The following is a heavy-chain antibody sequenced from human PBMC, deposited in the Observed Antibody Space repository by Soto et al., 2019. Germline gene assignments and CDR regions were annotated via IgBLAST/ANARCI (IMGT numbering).Heavy chain of an antibody. CDR2: IYHSGST. V-gene: IGHV4-4*02. J-gene: IGHJ6*02. CDR3: ARDTLPSVWFGELLSPKTKYGMNV. D-gene: IGHD3-10*01. Sequence: LCVPSSVSAGFLIRSKCWISVRQPAGKELEWIGEIYHSGSTNYIPSLKSRGTISVDKSKNQCSLKLSSVTAADTAVYYCARDTLPSVWFGELLSPKTKYGMNVLGQGTTV. CDR1: AGFLIRSKC.